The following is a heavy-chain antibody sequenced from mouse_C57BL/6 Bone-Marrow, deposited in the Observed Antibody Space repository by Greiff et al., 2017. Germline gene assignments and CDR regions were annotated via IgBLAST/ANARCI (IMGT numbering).Heavy chain of an antibody. V-gene: IGHV1-47*01. J-gene: IGHJ4*01. CDR1: GYTFTTYS. CDR3: SRTRSLDYYAMDY. CDR2: FHPYNDDT. Sequence: QVQLKESGAELVMPGASVKMSCKASGYTFTTYSIDWMKQNHGKSLEWIGNFHPYNDDTKYNEKFKGKATLTVEKSSSTVYVELSRLTSDDSAVYYCSRTRSLDYYAMDYWGQGTSVTVSS.